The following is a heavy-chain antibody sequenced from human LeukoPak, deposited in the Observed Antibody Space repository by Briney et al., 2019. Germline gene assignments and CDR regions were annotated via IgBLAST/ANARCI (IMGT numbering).Heavy chain of an antibody. CDR3: ARDPHYYDSSGYLNYFDY. D-gene: IGHD3-22*01. CDR1: GGSISSYY. J-gene: IGHJ4*02. Sequence: SETLSLTCTVSGGSISSYYWSWIRQPPGKGLEWIGYMYYSGSTNYNPSLKSRVTISVDTSKNQFSLKLSSVTAADTAVYYCARDPHYYDSSGYLNYFDYWGQGTLVTVSS. CDR2: MYYSGST. V-gene: IGHV4-59*01.